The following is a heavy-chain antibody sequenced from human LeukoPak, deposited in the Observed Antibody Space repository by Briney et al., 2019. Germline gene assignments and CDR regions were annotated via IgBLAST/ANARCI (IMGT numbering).Heavy chain of an antibody. CDR2: FDPEDGET. J-gene: IGHJ6*03. V-gene: IGHV1-24*01. Sequence: ASVKVSCKVSGYTLTELSMHWVRQAPGKGLEWMGGFDPEDGETIYAQKFQGRVTMTEDTSTDTAYMELSSLRSEDTAVYYCATSPYCSSTSCYTAYYYYYMDVWGKGTTVTVSS. D-gene: IGHD2-2*02. CDR1: GYTLTELS. CDR3: ATSPYCSSTSCYTAYYYYYMDV.